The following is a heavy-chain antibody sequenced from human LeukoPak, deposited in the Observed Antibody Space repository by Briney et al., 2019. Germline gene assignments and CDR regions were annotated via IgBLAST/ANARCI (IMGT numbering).Heavy chain of an antibody. V-gene: IGHV1-69*06. J-gene: IGHJ6*03. Sequence: SVKVSCKASGGTFISYAISWVRQAPGQGLEWMGGIIPIFGTANYAQKFQGRVTITADKSTSTAYMELSSLRSEDTAVYYCARTYYYDAAGAMDVWGKGTTVTVSS. D-gene: IGHD3-22*01. CDR1: GGTFISYA. CDR3: ARTYYYDAAGAMDV. CDR2: IIPIFGTA.